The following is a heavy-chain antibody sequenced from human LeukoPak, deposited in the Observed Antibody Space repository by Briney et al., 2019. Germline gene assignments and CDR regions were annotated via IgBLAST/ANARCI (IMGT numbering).Heavy chain of an antibody. V-gene: IGHV3-30*18. Sequence: GESLKISCAASGFTFSTYGMHWVRQAPGKGLEWVAVISYDRSNIFYADSVKGRFTISRDNSKNILYLEMNSLRPEDTAVFYCAKSGVEWDLLRSSFYFDHWGQGTLLTVSS. CDR3: AKSGVEWDLLRSSFYFDH. J-gene: IGHJ4*02. CDR1: GFTFSTYG. D-gene: IGHD1-26*01. CDR2: ISYDRSNI.